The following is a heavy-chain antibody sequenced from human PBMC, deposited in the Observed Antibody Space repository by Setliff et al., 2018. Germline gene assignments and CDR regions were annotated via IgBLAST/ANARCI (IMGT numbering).Heavy chain of an antibody. CDR3: VRDRWKVMVNKGDDAFDL. D-gene: IGHD5-18*01. J-gene: IGHJ3*01. CDR2: ISSSSSTM. Sequence: GGSLRLSCAAPGFTFSSYSMNWVRQAPGEGLEWVSYISSSSSTMYYADSVKGRFTISRDNAKNSLDLQMDSLRGEDTAVYYCVRDRWKVMVNKGDDAFDLWGQGTMVTVSS. V-gene: IGHV3-48*04. CDR1: GFTFSSYS.